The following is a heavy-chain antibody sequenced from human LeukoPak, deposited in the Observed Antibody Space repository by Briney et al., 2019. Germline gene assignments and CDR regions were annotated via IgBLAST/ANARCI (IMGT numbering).Heavy chain of an antibody. CDR1: GGSISSGDYY. CDR3: AREGTRDPNWFDP. J-gene: IGHJ5*02. V-gene: IGHV4-61*08. Sequence: SETLSLTXTVSGGSISSGDYYWSWIRQPPGKGLEWIGYIYYSGSTNYNPSLKSRVTISVDTSKNQFSLKLSSVTAADTAVYYCAREGTRDPNWFDPWGQGTLVTVSS. D-gene: IGHD3-10*01. CDR2: IYYSGST.